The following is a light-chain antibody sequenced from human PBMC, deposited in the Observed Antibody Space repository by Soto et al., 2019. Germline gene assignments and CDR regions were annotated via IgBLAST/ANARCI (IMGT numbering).Light chain of an antibody. CDR3: HPYDSLRT. V-gene: IGKV3-20*01. CDR1: QSVSSY. J-gene: IGKJ1*01. Sequence: IVMTKSPSTLSVSPEERATLSCRASQSVSSYLAWYQQKPGQAPRLLIYGASNRATGIPDRFSGSGSGTDFTPTITRLEPEDFAMYYCHPYDSLRTFGQGTKVDI. CDR2: GAS.